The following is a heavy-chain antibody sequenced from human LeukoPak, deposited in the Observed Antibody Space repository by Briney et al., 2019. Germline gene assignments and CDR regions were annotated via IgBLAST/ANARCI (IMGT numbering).Heavy chain of an antibody. J-gene: IGHJ4*02. CDR1: GFTFSSYR. V-gene: IGHV3-7*03. Sequence: GGSLRLSCAASGFTFSSYRMSWVRQAPGKGLEWVANIKQDGSEKYYVDSVKGRFTISRDNAKNSLYLQMNSLRAEDTAVYYCARDSGYYFDYWGQGTLVTVSS. CDR3: ARDSGYYFDY. D-gene: IGHD3-10*01. CDR2: IKQDGSEK.